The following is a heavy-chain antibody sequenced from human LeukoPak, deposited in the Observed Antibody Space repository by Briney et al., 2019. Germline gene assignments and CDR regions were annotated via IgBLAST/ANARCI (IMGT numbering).Heavy chain of an antibody. V-gene: IGHV4-59*02. J-gene: IGHJ5*02. D-gene: IGHD6-19*01. CDR1: GGSVSGYY. CDR3: VRETYSSRYNWFDP. Sequence: SETLSLTCTVSGGSVSGYYWSWIRQPPGKGLEWIGYIYYSGSTNYNPSLKSRITISVDTSENQYSLKVRSVTAADTAVYYCVRETYSSRYNWFDPWGQGTLVTVSS. CDR2: IYYSGST.